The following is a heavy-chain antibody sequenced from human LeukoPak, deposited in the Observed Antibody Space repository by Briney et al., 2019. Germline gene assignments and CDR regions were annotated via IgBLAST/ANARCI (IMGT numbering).Heavy chain of an antibody. V-gene: IGHV3-53*04. CDR2: LSSTGNT. Sequence: TGGSLRLSCAASGFTVSRNYMNWVRQAPGKGLEWVSLLSSTGNTSYADSVKGRFTISRHNSKNTQYLQVNSLRPEDTAMYYCARWRPIDAFDIWGQGTMVIVSS. CDR1: GFTVSRNY. CDR3: ARWRPIDAFDI. D-gene: IGHD3-3*01. J-gene: IGHJ3*02.